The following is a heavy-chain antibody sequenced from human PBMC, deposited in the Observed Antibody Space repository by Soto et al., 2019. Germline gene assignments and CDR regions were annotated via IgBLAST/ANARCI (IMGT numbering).Heavy chain of an antibody. CDR1: GFTFSTYA. V-gene: IGHV3-23*01. CDR3: AKGYCGGGRCYDLDNWFDS. J-gene: IGHJ5*01. Sequence: EVQLLESGGGLVQPGGSLRLSCAASGFTFSTYAMTWVRQAPGKGPEWVSRIGDSEGETTHYADSVKGRFTITRDNAKNTLYLQVNSLRVEDTAIYSCAKGYCGGGRCYDLDNWFDSWGQGTRVTVSS. D-gene: IGHD2-15*01. CDR2: IGDSEGETT.